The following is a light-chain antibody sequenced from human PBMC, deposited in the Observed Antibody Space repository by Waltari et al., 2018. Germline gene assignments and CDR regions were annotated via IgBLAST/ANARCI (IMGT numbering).Light chain of an antibody. CDR2: DNN. Sequence: QSVLTQPPSVSGDPGQRVTISCTGSSSNIGTYYIYWYHQFPGTAPKLHIYDNNKRPSGISDRFSGSKSGTSASLTITGLQPGDEADYYCGTWDSSLITYVFGSGTKLTVL. V-gene: IGLV1-51*01. CDR3: GTWDSSLITYV. J-gene: IGLJ6*01. CDR1: SSNIGTYY.